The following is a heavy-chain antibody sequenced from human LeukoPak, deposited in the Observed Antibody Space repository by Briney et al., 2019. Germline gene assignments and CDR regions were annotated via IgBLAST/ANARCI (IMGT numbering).Heavy chain of an antibody. J-gene: IGHJ4*02. CDR2: ISAYNGNT. CDR3: ARDPTPALRYFDTHFFDY. Sequence: ASVKVSCKASGYTLTSYGISWVRQAPGQGLEWMGWISAYNGNTNYAQKLQGRVTMTTDTSTSTAYMELRSLRSDDTAVYYCARDPTPALRYFDTHFFDYWGQGTLVTVSS. V-gene: IGHV1-18*01. CDR1: GYTLTSYG. D-gene: IGHD3-9*01.